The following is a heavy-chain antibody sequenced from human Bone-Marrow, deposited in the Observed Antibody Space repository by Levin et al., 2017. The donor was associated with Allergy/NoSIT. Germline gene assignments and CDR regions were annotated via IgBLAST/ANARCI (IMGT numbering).Heavy chain of an antibody. CDR2: ISFDGSKK. V-gene: IGHV3-30*18. Sequence: QPGGSLRLSCAASGFIFTKYGMQWVRQAPGKGLEWVAVISFDGSKKYHVDSVKGRFSISRDNSRNTLYLQMNSLTAHDTAVYYCAKDLSPGYSMGWAAGSWGQGTPVTVSP. D-gene: IGHD5-24*01. CDR3: AKDLSPGYSMGWAAGS. CDR1: GFIFTKYG. J-gene: IGHJ5*02.